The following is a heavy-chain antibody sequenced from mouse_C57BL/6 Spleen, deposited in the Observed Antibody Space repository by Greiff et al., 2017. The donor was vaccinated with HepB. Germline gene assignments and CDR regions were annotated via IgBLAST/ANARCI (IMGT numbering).Heavy chain of an antibody. CDR3: TPSTTVVAPCAY. J-gene: IGHJ3*01. CDR2: IYPGNSDT. V-gene: IGHV1-5*01. Sequence: EVQLQQSGTVLARPGASVKMSCKTSGYTFTSYWMHWVKQRPGQGLEWIGAIYPGNSDTSYNQKFQGKAKLTAVPSASNAYMELSSLTNEDSAGYYCTPSTTVVAPCAYWGQGTLVTVSA. CDR1: GYTFTSYW. D-gene: IGHD1-1*01.